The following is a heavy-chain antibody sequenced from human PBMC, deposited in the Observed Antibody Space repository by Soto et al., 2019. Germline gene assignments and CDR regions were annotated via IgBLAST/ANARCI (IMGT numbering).Heavy chain of an antibody. J-gene: IGHJ6*02. CDR3: AANREPSGYDNYYGMDV. V-gene: IGHV1-8*01. D-gene: IGHD5-12*01. CDR2: MNPNSGNT. Sequence: QVQLVQSGAEVKKPGASVKVSCKASGYTFTSYDINWVRQATGQGLEWMGWMNPNSGNTGYAQKFQGRVTMNRNTSISTAYMELSSLRSEDTAVYYCAANREPSGYDNYYGMDVWGQGTTVTVSS. CDR1: GYTFTSYD.